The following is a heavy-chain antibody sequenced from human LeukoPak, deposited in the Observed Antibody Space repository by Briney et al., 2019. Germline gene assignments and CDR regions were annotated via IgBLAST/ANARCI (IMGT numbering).Heavy chain of an antibody. CDR3: ARPIMVRGVIDWFDP. Sequence: SETLSLTCRVSGGSIRKYYWTWIRQPPGKGLELIGFISDTGSTHYNPSLNSRVTISVDTSQNQFSLKLTSVTAADTAVYYCARPIMVRGVIDWFDPWGQGTLVTVTS. D-gene: IGHD3-10*01. CDR2: ISDTGST. J-gene: IGHJ5*02. CDR1: GGSIRKYY. V-gene: IGHV4-59*08.